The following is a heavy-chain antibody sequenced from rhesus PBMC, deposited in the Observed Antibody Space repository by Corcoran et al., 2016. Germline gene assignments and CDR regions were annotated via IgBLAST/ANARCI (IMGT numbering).Heavy chain of an antibody. V-gene: IGHV4-65*01. D-gene: IGHD5-24*01. J-gene: IGHJ4*01. CDR2: ISGSSGST. CDR1: GGYVSSSNW. Sequence: QVQLQESGPGLVKPAETLSLTCAVSGGYVSSSNWWSWIRQPPGKGLAWIGYISGSSGSTYYNPSLTSRVTISTDTSTNQFSLKLSSVTAADTAVYYCARPYSGYSYWGYWGQGVLVTVSS. CDR3: ARPYSGYSYWGY.